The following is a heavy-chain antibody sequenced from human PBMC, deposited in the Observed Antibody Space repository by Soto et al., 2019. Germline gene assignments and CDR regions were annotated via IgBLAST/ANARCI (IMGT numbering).Heavy chain of an antibody. CDR1: GGSISSYY. D-gene: IGHD6-6*01. J-gene: IGHJ3*02. CDR3: ARVRGAARSEYAFDI. CDR2: IYYSGST. Sequence: PSETLSLTCTVSGGSISSYYWSWIRQPPGKGLEWIGYIYYSGSTNYNPSLKSRVTLSVDTSKNQFSLKLSSVTAADTAVYYCARVRGAARSEYAFDIWGQGTMVTVSS. V-gene: IGHV4-59*01.